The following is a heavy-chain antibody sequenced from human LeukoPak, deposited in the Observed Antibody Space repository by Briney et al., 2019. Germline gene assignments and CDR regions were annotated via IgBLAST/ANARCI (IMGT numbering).Heavy chain of an antibody. D-gene: IGHD5-18*01. CDR1: GFTFDDYT. CDR3: ARDGLWSSHFDY. V-gene: IGHV3-20*04. CDR2: INWNGGST. Sequence: GGSLRLSCAASGFTFDDYTMSWVRQAPGKGLEWVSGINWNGGSTGYVDSVKGRFTISRDNAKNSLYLQMNSLRAEDTALYYCARDGLWSSHFDYWGQGTLVTVSS. J-gene: IGHJ4*02.